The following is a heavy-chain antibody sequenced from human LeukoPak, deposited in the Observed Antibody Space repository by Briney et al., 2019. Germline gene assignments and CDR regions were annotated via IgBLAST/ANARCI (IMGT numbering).Heavy chain of an antibody. J-gene: IGHJ4*02. CDR3: ARDYYDSSGYPPGGYYFDY. CDR1: GYTFTSYG. CDR2: ISAYNGNT. D-gene: IGHD3-22*01. V-gene: IGHV1-18*01. Sequence: GASVKVSCKASGYTFTSYGISWVRQAPGQGLEWMGWISAYNGNTNYAQKLQGRVTMTTDTSTSTAYMELRSLRSDDKAVYYCARDYYDSSGYPPGGYYFDYWGQGTLVTVSS.